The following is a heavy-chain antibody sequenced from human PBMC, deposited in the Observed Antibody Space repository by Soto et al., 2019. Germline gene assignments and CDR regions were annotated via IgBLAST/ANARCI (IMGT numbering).Heavy chain of an antibody. CDR1: GYTFTSYA. J-gene: IGHJ6*03. V-gene: IGHV1-3*01. CDR3: ARDLCSGGSCKSPWRYYYYMDV. Sequence: GASVKVSCKASGYTFTSYAMHWVRQAPGQRLEWMGWINAGNGNTKYSQKFQGRVTITRDTSASTAYMELSSLRSEDTAVYYCARDLCSGGSCKSPWRYYYYMDVWGKGTKVTVSS. CDR2: INAGNGNT. D-gene: IGHD2-15*01.